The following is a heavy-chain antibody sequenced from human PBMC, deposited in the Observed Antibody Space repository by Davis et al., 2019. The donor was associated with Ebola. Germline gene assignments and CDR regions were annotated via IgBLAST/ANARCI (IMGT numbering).Heavy chain of an antibody. Sequence: GESLKISCAASGFTFSSYAMSWVRQAPGKGLEWVANIKQDGSEKYYVDSVKGRFTISRDNDKTSLSLQMNGLRAEETAVYYCARGPSTGNSFTYWGQGTLVTVSS. CDR1: GFTFSSYA. J-gene: IGHJ4*02. D-gene: IGHD4-23*01. CDR2: IKQDGSEK. CDR3: ARGPSTGNSFTY. V-gene: IGHV3-7*01.